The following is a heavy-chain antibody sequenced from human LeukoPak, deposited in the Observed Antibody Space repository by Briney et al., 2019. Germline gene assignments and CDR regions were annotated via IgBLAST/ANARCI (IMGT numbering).Heavy chain of an antibody. V-gene: IGHV3-53*01. CDR1: GFTVSSIY. J-gene: IGHJ3*02. CDR3: ANAKLGATLAFDI. D-gene: IGHD1-26*01. Sequence: PGGSLRLSCAASGFTVSSIYMRCVRQAPGKGLECVSVIYSGGSTYYADSVRGRFTTSRDNSNNTLYLQMNSLRAEDTAVYYCANAKLGATLAFDIWGQGTMVTVSS. CDR2: IYSGGST.